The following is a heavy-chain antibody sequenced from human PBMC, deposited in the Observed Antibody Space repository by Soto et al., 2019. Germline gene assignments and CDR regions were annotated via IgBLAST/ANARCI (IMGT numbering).Heavy chain of an antibody. V-gene: IGHV3-23*01. CDR2: ISGSGGST. CDR1: GFTFSSYA. CDR3: AKDSKRAYYDFWSGYPPDY. J-gene: IGHJ4*02. Sequence: GGSLRLSCAASGFTFSSYAMSWVRQAPGKGLEWVSAISGSGGSTYYAESVKGRVTSSRDNSKNPLYMQMNSLRAEDTAVYYCAKDSKRAYYDFWSGYPPDYWGQGTLVTVSS. D-gene: IGHD3-3*01.